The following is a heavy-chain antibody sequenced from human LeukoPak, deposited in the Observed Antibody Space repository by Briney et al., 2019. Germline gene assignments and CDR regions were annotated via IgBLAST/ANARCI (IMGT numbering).Heavy chain of an antibody. Sequence: ASVKVSCKASGYTFTGYYMHWVRQAPGQGLEWMGWINPNSGGTNYAQKFQGRVTMTRDTSINTVYMELSRLMSDDAAVYYCARGPSPGNFDYWGQGTPVTVSS. CDR3: ARGPSPGNFDY. J-gene: IGHJ4*02. V-gene: IGHV1-2*02. CDR1: GYTFTGYY. CDR2: INPNSGGT. D-gene: IGHD1-26*01.